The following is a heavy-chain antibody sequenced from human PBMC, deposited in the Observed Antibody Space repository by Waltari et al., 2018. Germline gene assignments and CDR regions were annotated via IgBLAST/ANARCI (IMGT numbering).Heavy chain of an antibody. CDR1: GFTFSIFT. V-gene: IGHV3-48*01. CDR3: ARDRDHFDY. CDR2: ISSSSSTI. J-gene: IGHJ4*02. Sequence: EVQLVESGGGLVQLGGSLRLSVAAFGFTFSIFTINWVRQAPGKGLEWVSYISSSSSTIYYADSVKGRFTISRDNAKNSLYLQMNSLRAEDTAVYYCARDRDHFDYWGQGTLVTVSS.